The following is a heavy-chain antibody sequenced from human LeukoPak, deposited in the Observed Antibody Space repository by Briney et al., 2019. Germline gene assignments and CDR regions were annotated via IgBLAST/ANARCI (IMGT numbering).Heavy chain of an antibody. J-gene: IGHJ6*02. Sequence: PGRSLRLSCAASGLTFDDYAMHWVRQAPGKGLEWVSGISWNSGSIGYTDSVKGRFTISRDNAKNSLYLQMNSLRAEDTALYYCAKDRASGYSYGAGPYYYYGMDVWGQGTTVTVSS. V-gene: IGHV3-9*01. D-gene: IGHD5-18*01. CDR1: GLTFDDYA. CDR3: AKDRASGYSYGAGPYYYYGMDV. CDR2: ISWNSGSI.